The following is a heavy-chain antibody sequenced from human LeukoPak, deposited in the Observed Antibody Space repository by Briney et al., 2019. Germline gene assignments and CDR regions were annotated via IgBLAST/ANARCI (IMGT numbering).Heavy chain of an antibody. V-gene: IGHV3-23*01. J-gene: IGHJ4*02. CDR3: ATVNYYGSGRGYFDY. Sequence: GGSLRLSCAASGFTFSSYAMSWVRQAPGKGLEWVSAISGSGGSTYYADSVKGRFTISRDNSKNTLYLQMNSLRGEDTAIYYCATVNYYGSGRGYFDYWGQGTLVTVSS. CDR2: ISGSGGST. D-gene: IGHD3-10*01. CDR1: GFTFSSYA.